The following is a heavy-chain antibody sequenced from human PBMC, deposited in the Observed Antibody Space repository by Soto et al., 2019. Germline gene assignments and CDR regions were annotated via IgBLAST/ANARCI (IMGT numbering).Heavy chain of an antibody. J-gene: IGHJ4*02. CDR1: GGTFVSYG. CDR3: ARGARGAVAGTYSFDY. D-gene: IGHD6-19*01. CDR2: ISSNGGST. V-gene: IGHV3-64*01. Sequence: PCRPQRVPNTASGGTFVSYGVYWVRQAQGKGLEYVSAISSNGGSTSYANSVKGRFTISRDNSKNTLYLQMGSLRAEDMAVYYCARGARGAVAGTYSFDYWGQGTLVTVSS.